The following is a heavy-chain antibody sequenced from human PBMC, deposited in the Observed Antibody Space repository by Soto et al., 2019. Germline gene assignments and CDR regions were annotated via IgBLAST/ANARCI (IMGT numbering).Heavy chain of an antibody. Sequence: GGSLRLSCAASGFTFSSYAMSWVRQAPGKGLEWDSGISGSGGSTYYADYVKGRFTSSRDTSKNTLYLQMNSLRADDTAVYYCAKVLVKNWFDPWGQGTLVTVSS. D-gene: IGHD3-9*01. J-gene: IGHJ5*02. CDR2: ISGSGGST. V-gene: IGHV3-23*01. CDR1: GFTFSSYA. CDR3: AKVLVKNWFDP.